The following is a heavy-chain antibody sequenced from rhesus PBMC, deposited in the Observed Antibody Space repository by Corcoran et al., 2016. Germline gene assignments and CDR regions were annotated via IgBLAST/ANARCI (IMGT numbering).Heavy chain of an antibody. D-gene: IGHD3-28*01. CDR3: ARAEYYYDSGYYELDGLDS. J-gene: IGHJ6*01. Sequence: QLQLQESGPGLVKPSETLSLTCAVSGGSVSSSNWWSWIRPPPGKGLEWIGRILGRGGSTSDNPSVTSRVTISTDTSKNQFSLKGSSVNAADTAVYYGARAEYYYDSGYYELDGLDSWGQGVVVTVSS. V-gene: IGHV4-57*02. CDR1: GGSVSSSNW. CDR2: ILGRGGST.